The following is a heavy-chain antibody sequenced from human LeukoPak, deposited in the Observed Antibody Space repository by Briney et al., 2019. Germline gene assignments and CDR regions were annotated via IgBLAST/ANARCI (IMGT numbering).Heavy chain of an antibody. V-gene: IGHV1-24*01. J-gene: IGHJ4*02. Sequence: ASVKVSCKASGGTFSKNAINWVRQAPGKGLEWMGGFDPEDGETIYAQKFQGRVTMTEDTSTDTAYMELSSLRSEDTAVYYCATAVRGYSYGQIFDYWGQGTLVTVSS. D-gene: IGHD5-18*01. CDR2: FDPEDGET. CDR3: ATAVRGYSYGQIFDY. CDR1: GGTFSKNA.